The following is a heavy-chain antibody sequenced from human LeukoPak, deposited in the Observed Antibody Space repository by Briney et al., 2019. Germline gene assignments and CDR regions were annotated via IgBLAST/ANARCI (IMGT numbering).Heavy chain of an antibody. D-gene: IGHD3-10*01. J-gene: IGHJ4*02. Sequence: SETLSLTCAVSGASIGSETWWNWVRQPPGKGLEWIGEIYHGGAANYNPSLKNRVIISLDKSKNQFFLGLTSVTAADTAVYYCAKHGSGSYQGYWGQGTLVTVSS. CDR3: AKHGSGSYQGY. CDR2: IYHGGAA. CDR1: GASIGSETW. V-gene: IGHV4-4*02.